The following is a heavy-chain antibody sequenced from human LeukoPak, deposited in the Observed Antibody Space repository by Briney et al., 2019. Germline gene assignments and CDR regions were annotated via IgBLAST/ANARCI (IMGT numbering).Heavy chain of an antibody. CDR3: ARDDLPWDSSGFDV. V-gene: IGHV3-74*01. D-gene: IGHD3-22*01. CDR2: INSDGIGS. CDR1: GFTFRTYW. J-gene: IGHJ3*01. Sequence: GGSLRLSCAAPGFTFRTYWMHWVRQPPGKGLVWVSRINSDGIGSSYADSVKGRFTISRDNAKNTLYLQMNSLTAEDTAVYYCARDDLPWDSSGFDVWGQGTMVTVSS.